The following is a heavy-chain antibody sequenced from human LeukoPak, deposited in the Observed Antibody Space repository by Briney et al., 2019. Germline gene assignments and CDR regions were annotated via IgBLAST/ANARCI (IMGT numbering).Heavy chain of an antibody. V-gene: IGHV4-34*01. CDR3: ARGPKPTTAKRRPYYYYYGMDV. D-gene: IGHD4-17*01. CDR2: INHSGST. J-gene: IGHJ6*02. Sequence: SETLSLTCAVYGGSFSGYYWSWMHQPPGKGLEWIWEINHSGSTNYNPSLKSRVTISVDTSKNQFSLKLSSVTAADTAVYYCARGPKPTTAKRRPYYYYYGMDVWGQGTTVTVSS. CDR1: GGSFSGYY.